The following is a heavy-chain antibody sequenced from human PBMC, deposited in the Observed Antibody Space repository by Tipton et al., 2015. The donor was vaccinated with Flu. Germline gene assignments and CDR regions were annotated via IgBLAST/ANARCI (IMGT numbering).Heavy chain of an antibody. CDR1: GLTVSGNY. CDR2: IYGDGST. CDR3: ARVGSGWPLDY. V-gene: IGHV3-53*01. Sequence: SLRLSCAASGLTVSGNYMSWVRQAPGKGLESVSVIYGDGSTYYADSVKGRFTISRDNSKNTLYLQMNSLRAEDTAVYYCARVGSGWPLDYWGQGTLVTVSS. J-gene: IGHJ4*01. D-gene: IGHD6-19*01.